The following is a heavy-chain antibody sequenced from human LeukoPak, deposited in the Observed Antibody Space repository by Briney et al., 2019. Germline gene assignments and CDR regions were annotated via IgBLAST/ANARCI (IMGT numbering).Heavy chain of an antibody. CDR1: GGTFSSYA. J-gene: IGHJ4*02. Sequence: SVKVSCKASGGTFSSYAISLVRQAPGQGLEWMGGIIPIFGTANYVQKFQGRVTITADESTSTAYMELSSLRSEDTVVYYCAREGCSSTSCHGYFDYWGQGTLVTVSS. CDR2: IIPIFGTA. D-gene: IGHD2-2*01. CDR3: AREGCSSTSCHGYFDY. V-gene: IGHV1-69*13.